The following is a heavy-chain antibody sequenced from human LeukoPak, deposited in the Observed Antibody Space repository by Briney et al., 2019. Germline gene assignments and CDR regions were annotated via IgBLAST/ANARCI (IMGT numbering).Heavy chain of an antibody. D-gene: IGHD5-12*01. V-gene: IGHV4-39*01. CDR1: GGSISSSSYY. CDR2: LSSGGSV. J-gene: IGHJ1*01. CDR3: ARHAVVDAYPRYFQH. Sequence: SETLSLTCTVSGGSISSSSYYWGWVRQPPGTGLEWIGSLSSGGSVYYTPSLKSRVTVSIDASKNQFSLRLTSVVAADTAVYYCARHAVVDAYPRYFQHWGQGTLITVSS.